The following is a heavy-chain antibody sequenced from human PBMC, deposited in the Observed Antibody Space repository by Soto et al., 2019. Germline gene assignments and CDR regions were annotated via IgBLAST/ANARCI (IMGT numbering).Heavy chain of an antibody. D-gene: IGHD2-21*02. CDR1: GGSISSGGYA. CDR2: TYQSGST. CDR3: ARSYSGGDAYFDY. J-gene: IGHJ4*02. V-gene: IGHV4-30-2*01. Sequence: LSLTCAVSGGSISSGGYAWAWIRQPPGKGLEWVGYTYQSGSTYYNPSLKSRVTIAADRSKNQFSLNLASVTAADTAVYYCARSYSGGDAYFDYWGQGTVVTVSS.